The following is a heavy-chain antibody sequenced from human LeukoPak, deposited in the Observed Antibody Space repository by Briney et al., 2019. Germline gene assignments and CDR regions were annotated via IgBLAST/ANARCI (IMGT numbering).Heavy chain of an antibody. CDR1: GYTFTGYY. CDR2: INPNSGGT. Sequence: GASVKVSCKASGYTFTGYYMHWVRQAPGQGLEWMGWINPNSGGTNYAQKFRGRVTMTRDTSISTAYMELSRLRSDDTAVYYCARDLGYCSSTSCYREYYFDYWGQGTLVTVSS. D-gene: IGHD2-2*01. CDR3: ARDLGYCSSTSCYREYYFDY. J-gene: IGHJ4*02. V-gene: IGHV1-2*02.